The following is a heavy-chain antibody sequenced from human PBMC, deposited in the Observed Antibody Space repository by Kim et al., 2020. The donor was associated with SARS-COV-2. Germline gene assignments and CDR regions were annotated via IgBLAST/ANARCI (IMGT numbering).Heavy chain of an antibody. CDR2: ISPTGSTL. Sequence: GGSLRLSCAASGLTFNTCSMNWVRQAPGKGLEWVSYISPTGSTLYYADSVKDRFTISRDNAKDSLYLQMNSLRDEDTAVYYCARDIQSGVPLDAFDIWG. J-gene: IGHJ3*02. CDR3: ARDIQSGVPLDAFDI. CDR1: GLTFNTCS. V-gene: IGHV3-48*02. D-gene: IGHD3-3*01.